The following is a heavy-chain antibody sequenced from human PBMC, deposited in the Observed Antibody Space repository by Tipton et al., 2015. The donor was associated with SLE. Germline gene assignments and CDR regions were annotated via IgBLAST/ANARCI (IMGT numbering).Heavy chain of an antibody. V-gene: IGHV4-59*01. J-gene: IGHJ4*02. CDR3: ARDGGSSWYQVGFDY. CDR2: IYYSGST. D-gene: IGHD6-13*01. Sequence: LRLSCTVSGGSISSYYWSWIRQPPGKGLEWIGYIYYSGSTNYNPSLKSRVTISVDTSKNQFSLKLSSVTAADTAVYYCARDGGSSWYQVGFDYWGQGTLVTVSS. CDR1: GGSISSYY.